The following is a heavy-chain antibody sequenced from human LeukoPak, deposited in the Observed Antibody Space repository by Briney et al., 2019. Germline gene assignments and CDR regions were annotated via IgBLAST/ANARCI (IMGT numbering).Heavy chain of an antibody. V-gene: IGHV1-69*13. Sequence: GASVKVSCKASGGTFSSYAISWVRQAPGQGLEWMGGIIPIFGTANYAQKFQGRVTITADESTSTAYMELSSLRSEDTAVYYCARAYYGSGSYYNVFDYWGQGTLVTVSS. CDR2: IIPIFGTA. D-gene: IGHD3-10*01. CDR3: ARAYYGSGSYYNVFDY. J-gene: IGHJ4*02. CDR1: GGTFSSYA.